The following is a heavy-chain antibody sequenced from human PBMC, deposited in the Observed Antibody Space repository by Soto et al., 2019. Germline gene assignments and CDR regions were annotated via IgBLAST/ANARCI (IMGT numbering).Heavy chain of an antibody. CDR1: GGSFSGYY. J-gene: IGHJ4*02. Sequence: PSETLSLTCAVYGGSFSGYYWSWIRQPPGKGLEWIGEINHSGSTNYNPSLKSRVTISVDTSKNQFSLKLSSVTAAETAVYYCARGFKRSSSGWTYFHYCGQGTLVTVSA. D-gene: IGHD6-19*01. CDR3: ARGFKRSSSGWTYFHY. CDR2: INHSGST. V-gene: IGHV4-34*01.